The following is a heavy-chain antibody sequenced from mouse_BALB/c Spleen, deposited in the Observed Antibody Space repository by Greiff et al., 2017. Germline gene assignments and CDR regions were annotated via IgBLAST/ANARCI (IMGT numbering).Heavy chain of an antibody. J-gene: IGHJ3*01. D-gene: IGHD2-1*01. V-gene: IGHV5-17*02. CDR2: ISSGSSTI. CDR1: GFTFSSFG. CDR3: ARSGGNYGWFAY. Sequence: EVQLVESGGGLVQPGGSRKLSCAASGFTFSSFGMHWVRQAPEKGLEWVAYISSGSSTIYYADTVKGRFTISRDNPKNTLFLQMTSLRSEDTAMYYCARSGGNYGWFAYWGQGTLVTVSA.